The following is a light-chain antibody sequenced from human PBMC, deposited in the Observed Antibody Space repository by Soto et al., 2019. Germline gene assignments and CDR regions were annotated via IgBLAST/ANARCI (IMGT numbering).Light chain of an antibody. CDR1: RSIDTY. J-gene: IGKJ1*01. V-gene: IGKV3-20*01. Sequence: DIVMTQSPAFVSASLGERVTLSCRASRSIDTYLACYQQRPGQSPRLLIFATYSRATGIPDRFRGSGSGTDFTLTITRLEPEDIGVYYCQLYGTSPQTFGQGTKV. CDR2: ATY. CDR3: QLYGTSPQT.